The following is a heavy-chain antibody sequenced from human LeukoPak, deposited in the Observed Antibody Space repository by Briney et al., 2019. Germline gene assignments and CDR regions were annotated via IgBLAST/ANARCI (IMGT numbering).Heavy chain of an antibody. D-gene: IGHD6-19*01. J-gene: IGHJ3*02. Sequence: ASVKVSCKAFGYTFTSNYMHWVRQAPGQGPEWMGVISPSGGSTTYAQKFQGRVTITRNTSISTAYMELSSLRSEDTAVYYCARGLRYSSSAFDIWGQGTMVTVSS. CDR1: GYTFTSNY. V-gene: IGHV1-46*01. CDR3: ARGLRYSSSAFDI. CDR2: ISPSGGST.